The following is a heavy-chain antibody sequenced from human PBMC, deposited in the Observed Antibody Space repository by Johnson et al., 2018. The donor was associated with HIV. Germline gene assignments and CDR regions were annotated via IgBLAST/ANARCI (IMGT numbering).Heavy chain of an antibody. Sequence: QVQLVESGGGVVQPGRSLRLSCAASGFTFSSYGMHWVRQAPGKGLEWVAVIWYDGSNKYYADSVKGRFTISRDNSKNTLYLQMNSLRAEDTAVYYCAKVMDGVLYCGLSAFDIWGQGTMVTVSS. CDR1: GFTFSSYG. CDR3: AKVMDGVLYCGLSAFDI. CDR2: IWYDGSNK. V-gene: IGHV3-33*06. D-gene: IGHD2-8*02. J-gene: IGHJ3*02.